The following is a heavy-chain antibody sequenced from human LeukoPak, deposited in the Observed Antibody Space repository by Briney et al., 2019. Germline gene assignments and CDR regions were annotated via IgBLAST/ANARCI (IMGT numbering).Heavy chain of an antibody. CDR1: GGSISSSSYY. J-gene: IGHJ5*02. D-gene: IGHD1-1*01. V-gene: IGHV4-39*07. CDR2: IYYSGST. Sequence: SETLSLTCTVSGGSISSSSYYWGWIRQPPGKGLEWIGSIYYSGSTYYNPSLKSRVTISVDTSKNQFSLKLSSVTAADTAVYYCARVGWNDERVSWGQGTLVTVSS. CDR3: ARVGWNDERVS.